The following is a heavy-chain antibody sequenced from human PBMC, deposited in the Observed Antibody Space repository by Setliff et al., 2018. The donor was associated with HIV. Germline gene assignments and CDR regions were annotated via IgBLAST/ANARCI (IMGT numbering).Heavy chain of an antibody. CDR3: ARQTVHTTHSLDFGSPNRDYYYGMDV. CDR1: AYSFTTFW. Sequence: PGESLKISCKGSAYSFTTFWIAWVRQMPGKGLEWMGIIYPGDSDTTYSPSFQGQVTISVDKSISTAYLQWSSLKASDSAKYYCARQTVHTTHSLDFGSPNRDYYYGMDVWGQGTTVTVSS. D-gene: IGHD1-1*01. J-gene: IGHJ6*02. V-gene: IGHV5-51*01. CDR2: IYPGDSDT.